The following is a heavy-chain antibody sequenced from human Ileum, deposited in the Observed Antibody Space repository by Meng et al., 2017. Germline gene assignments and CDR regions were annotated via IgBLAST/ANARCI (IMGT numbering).Heavy chain of an antibody. V-gene: IGHV4-4*02. D-gene: IGHD4-23*01. CDR2: IHHRGIA. J-gene: IGHJ4*02. Sequence: LRELGPGVWKAAGALSLTCSVLGASMSVVSHWSWVRQAREKGLWWIGQIHHRGIAYYQPSLKSRVTMSIDQSKSQFSLRLTSVSAADTAVYYCARHGGYYQDFWGQGTLVTVSS. CDR1: GASMSVVSH. CDR3: ARHGGYYQDF.